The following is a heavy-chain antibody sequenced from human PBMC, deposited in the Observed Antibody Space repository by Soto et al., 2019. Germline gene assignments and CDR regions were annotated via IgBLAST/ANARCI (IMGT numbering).Heavy chain of an antibody. CDR1: GGSISSGGYY. CDR2: IYYSGST. Sequence: SETLSLTCTVSGGSISSGGYYWSWIRQHPGKGLEWIGYIYYSGSTYYNPSLKSRVIISVDTSKNQFSLKLSSVTAADTAVYYCARHYRSGSYIARWAFDIWGQGTMVTVSS. CDR3: ARHYRSGSYIARWAFDI. D-gene: IGHD3-10*01. J-gene: IGHJ3*02. V-gene: IGHV4-31*03.